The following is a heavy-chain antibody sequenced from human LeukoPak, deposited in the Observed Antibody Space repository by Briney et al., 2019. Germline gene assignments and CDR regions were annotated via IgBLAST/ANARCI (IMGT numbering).Heavy chain of an antibody. D-gene: IGHD2-8*02. Sequence: PSETLSLTCTVSGGSISSYYWSWIRQPPGKGLEWIGYIYYSGSTNYNPSLKSRVTISLDTSKNQFSLKLSSVAAADTAVYYCAGHHPRNTVDFWGQGTLVTVSS. V-gene: IGHV4-59*08. J-gene: IGHJ4*02. CDR1: GGSISSYY. CDR3: AGHHPRNTVDF. CDR2: IYYSGST.